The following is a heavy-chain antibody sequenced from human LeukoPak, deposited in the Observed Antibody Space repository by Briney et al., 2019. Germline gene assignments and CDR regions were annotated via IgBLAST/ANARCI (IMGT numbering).Heavy chain of an antibody. CDR2: IYYSGST. CDR1: GGSISSYY. J-gene: IGHJ3*02. D-gene: IGHD3-22*01. Sequence: SETLSLTCTVSGGSISSYYWSWIRQPPGKGLEWIGYIYYSGSTNYNPSLKSRVTISVDTSKNQFSLKLSSVTAADTAVYYCAREHYYDSSGSGAFDIWGQGTMVTVSS. CDR3: AREHYYDSSGSGAFDI. V-gene: IGHV4-59*01.